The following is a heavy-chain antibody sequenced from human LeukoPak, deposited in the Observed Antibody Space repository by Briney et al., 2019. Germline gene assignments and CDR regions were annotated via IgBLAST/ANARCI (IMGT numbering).Heavy chain of an antibody. CDR1: AYTFSDSY. CDR3: ARGFGNWHDAFDI. Sequence: VASVKVSCKASAYTFSDSYMHWVRQAPGQGLEWVGWINPNSGGTNYAQKFQGRVTMTRDTSISTAYMELSRLRVDDTAVYYCARGFGNWHDAFDIWGQGTMVTVSS. V-gene: IGHV1-2*02. D-gene: IGHD1-1*01. J-gene: IGHJ3*02. CDR2: INPNSGGT.